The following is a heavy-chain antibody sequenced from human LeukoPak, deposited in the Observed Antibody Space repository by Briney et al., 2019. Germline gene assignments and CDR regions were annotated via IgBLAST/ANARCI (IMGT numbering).Heavy chain of an antibody. CDR3: AKDGPPIVVVVAATPGYFDY. Sequence: PGGSLRLSCAASGLTFSSYAMSWVRQAPGKGLEWVSAISGSGGSTYYADSVKGRFTIPRDNSKNTLYLQMNSPRAEDTAVYYCAKDGPPIVVVVAATPGYFDYWGQGTLATVSS. D-gene: IGHD2-15*01. CDR2: ISGSGGST. J-gene: IGHJ4*02. CDR1: GLTFSSYA. V-gene: IGHV3-23*01.